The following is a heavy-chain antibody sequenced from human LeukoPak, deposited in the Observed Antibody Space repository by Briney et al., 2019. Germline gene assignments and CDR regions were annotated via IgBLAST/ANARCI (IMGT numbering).Heavy chain of an antibody. CDR1: GLTFSDYK. Sequence: PGGSLRLSCAASGLTFSDYKMNWVRQAPGKGLEWVSSISSSTGTIFYADSVKGRFTISRDYAENSLFLQMSSLRAEDTAVYYCARGAYGDWYFDLWGRGTLVTVSS. D-gene: IGHD4/OR15-4a*01. CDR3: ARGAYGDWYFDL. V-gene: IGHV3-48*04. CDR2: ISSSTGTI. J-gene: IGHJ2*01.